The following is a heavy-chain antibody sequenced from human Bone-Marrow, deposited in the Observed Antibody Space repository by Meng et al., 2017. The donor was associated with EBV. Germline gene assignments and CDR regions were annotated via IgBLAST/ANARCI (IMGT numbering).Heavy chain of an antibody. Sequence: QGPMGRSGPGLKQPGASVKLSRKRSGSTFTSYAMNWVRQAPGQGLEWMGWINTNTGNPTYAQGFTGRFVFSLDTSVSTAYLQISSLKAEDTAVYYCAREAPDGYNPMPPVYWGQGTLVTVSS. V-gene: IGHV7-4-1*02. D-gene: IGHD5-24*01. CDR2: INTNTGNP. CDR3: AREAPDGYNPMPPVY. J-gene: IGHJ4*02. CDR1: GSTFTSYA.